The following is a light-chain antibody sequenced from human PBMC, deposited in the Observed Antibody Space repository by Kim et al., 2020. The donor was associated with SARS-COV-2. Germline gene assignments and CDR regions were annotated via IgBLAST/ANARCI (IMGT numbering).Light chain of an antibody. J-gene: IGLJ3*02. CDR1: DLGEKY. Sequence: SVSPGKTDSITGSGDDLGEKYAYLYQQKPGQSPVLVIHRDTKRPSGIPERFSGSNSGNTATLTISGTQAMDEADYYGQAWDSNTGVFGGGTKLTVL. CDR3: QAWDSNTGV. CDR2: RDT. V-gene: IGLV3-1*01.